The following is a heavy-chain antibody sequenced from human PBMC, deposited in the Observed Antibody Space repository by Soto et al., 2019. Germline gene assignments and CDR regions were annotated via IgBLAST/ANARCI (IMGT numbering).Heavy chain of an antibody. D-gene: IGHD3-3*01. CDR3: AKGRKPDHDDGLCAFDS. Sequence: GGSLRLSCVVSGRTFRSYAMSWVRQAPGKGLEWVSGISGGGAGTYYADSVKGRFTITRDPSTTTLFLDMYSLGAEDTAIYYCAKGRKPDHDDGLCAFDSWGQGVLVTVSS. V-gene: IGHV3-23*01. CDR2: ISGGGAGT. CDR1: GRTFRSYA. J-gene: IGHJ4*02.